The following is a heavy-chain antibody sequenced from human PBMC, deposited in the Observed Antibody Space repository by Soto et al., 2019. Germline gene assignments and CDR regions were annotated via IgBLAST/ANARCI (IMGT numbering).Heavy chain of an antibody. V-gene: IGHV1-18*01. CDR2: ISAHNGNT. J-gene: IGHJ4*02. D-gene: IGHD1-1*01. CDR1: GYAFTTYG. Sequence: QVHLVQSGAEVKKPGASVKVSCKGSGYAFTTYGITWVRQAPGQGLEWMGWISAHNGNTNYAQKPQGRVTVTRDKSTSTAYMELRSRRSDDTAVYYCARGRYGDYWGQGALVTVSS. CDR3: ARGRYGDY.